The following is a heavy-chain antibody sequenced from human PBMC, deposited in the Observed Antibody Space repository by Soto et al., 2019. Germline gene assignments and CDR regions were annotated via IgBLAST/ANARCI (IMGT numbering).Heavy chain of an antibody. D-gene: IGHD3-16*02. J-gene: IGHJ3*02. V-gene: IGHV4-59*01. Sequence: SETLSLTCTVSGGSISSYYWSWIRQPPGKGLEWIGYIYYSGSTNYNPSLKSRVTISVDTSKNQFSLKLSSVTAADTAAYYCARSNDYVWGSYRPGAFDIWGQGTMVTVSS. CDR3: ARSNDYVWGSYRPGAFDI. CDR2: IYYSGST. CDR1: GGSISSYY.